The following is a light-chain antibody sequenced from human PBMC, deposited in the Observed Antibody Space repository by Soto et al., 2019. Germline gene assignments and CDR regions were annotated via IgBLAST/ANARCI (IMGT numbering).Light chain of an antibody. CDR1: QTIGSW. CDR3: QQYNSYSGM. Sequence: DVEMTQSPATLSSSVGDVCTVTCRASQTIGSWLAWYQQKPGRAPKLLIFDASSLESGVPSRFSGNGSGTEFTLTISGLQPDDFASYYCQQYNSYSGMFGQGTKVDI. CDR2: DAS. V-gene: IGKV1-5*01. J-gene: IGKJ1*01.